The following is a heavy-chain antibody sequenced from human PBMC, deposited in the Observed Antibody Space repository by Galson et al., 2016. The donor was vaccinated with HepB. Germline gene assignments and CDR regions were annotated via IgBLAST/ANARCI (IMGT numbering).Heavy chain of an antibody. Sequence: CAISGDSVSSNSAGWNWIRQSPSRGLGWLGRTYYRSDWRSDYADSVKGRITINPDTSKNHFSLHLDSVTPEDTAVYYCARSYLLGRGFGSWGQGTLVTVSS. CDR2: TYYRSDWRS. CDR3: ARSYLLGRGFGS. V-gene: IGHV6-1*01. CDR1: GDSVSSNSAG. D-gene: IGHD7-27*01. J-gene: IGHJ4*02.